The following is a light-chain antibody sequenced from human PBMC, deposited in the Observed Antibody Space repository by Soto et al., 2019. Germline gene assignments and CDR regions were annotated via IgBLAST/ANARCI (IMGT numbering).Light chain of an antibody. J-gene: IGKJ3*01. CDR3: QRYNSAPCT. Sequence: DIQMTQSPSSLSASVGDRVTITCRASQGISYYLAWNQQKPGKVPKLLIYAASTLQSGDPSRFSGSGSGTEFTLTIRRLQPEDVATYYCQRYNSAPCTFGPGNKVDIQ. V-gene: IGKV1-27*01. CDR1: QGISYY. CDR2: AAS.